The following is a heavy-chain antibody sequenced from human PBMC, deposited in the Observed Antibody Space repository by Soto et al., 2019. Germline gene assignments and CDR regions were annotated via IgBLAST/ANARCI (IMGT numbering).Heavy chain of an antibody. J-gene: IGHJ6*02. CDR1: GFTFSSYA. D-gene: IGHD1-7*01. Sequence: GGSLRLSCAASGFTFSSYAMSWVRQAPGKGLEWVSAISGSGGSTYYADSVKGRFTISRDNSKNTLYLQMNSLRAEDTAVYYCAMSITGTPRHYYYGMDVWGQGTTVTVSS. CDR3: AMSITGTPRHYYYGMDV. V-gene: IGHV3-23*01. CDR2: ISGSGGST.